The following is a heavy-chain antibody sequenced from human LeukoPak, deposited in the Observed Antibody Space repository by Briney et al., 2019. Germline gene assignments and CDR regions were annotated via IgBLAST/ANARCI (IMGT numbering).Heavy chain of an antibody. CDR2: IYYSGST. V-gene: IGHV4-31*03. CDR3: ARDRGWIYPTLGAFDI. Sequence: SETLSLTCTVSGGSISSGGYYWSWIRQHPGKGLEWIGYIYYSGSTYYNPSLKSRVTILVDTSKNQFSLKLSSVTAADTAVYYCARDRGWIYPTLGAFDIWGQGTMVTVSS. J-gene: IGHJ3*02. D-gene: IGHD5-12*01. CDR1: GGSISSGGYY.